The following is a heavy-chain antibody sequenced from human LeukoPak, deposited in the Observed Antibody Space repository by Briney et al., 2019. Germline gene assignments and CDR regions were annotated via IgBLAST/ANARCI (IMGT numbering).Heavy chain of an antibody. V-gene: IGHV3-23*05. D-gene: IGHD3-10*01. Sequence: GGSLRLSCEASGFTFSAYAMTWVRQAPGKGLEWVSSIGSDNKPHYSESVKGRFAISRDNSKNTLYLEMNSLRAEDTAVYYCARGPGSGSYLSYWGQGTLVTVSS. J-gene: IGHJ4*02. CDR2: IGSDNKP. CDR1: GFTFSAYA. CDR3: ARGPGSGSYLSY.